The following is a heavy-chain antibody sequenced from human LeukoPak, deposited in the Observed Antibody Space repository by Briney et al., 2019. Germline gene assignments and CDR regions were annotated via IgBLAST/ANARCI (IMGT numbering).Heavy chain of an antibody. CDR1: GGSFSGYY. CDR2: INHSGST. CDR3: ATFGGAAAGHDY. J-gene: IGHJ4*02. V-gene: IGHV4-34*01. Sequence: PSETLSLTCAVYGGSFSGYYWSWIRQPPGKGLEWIGEINHSGSTNYNPSLKSRVTISVDTSKNQFSLKLSSVTAADTAVYYCATFGGAAAGHDYWGQGTLVTVSS. D-gene: IGHD6-13*01.